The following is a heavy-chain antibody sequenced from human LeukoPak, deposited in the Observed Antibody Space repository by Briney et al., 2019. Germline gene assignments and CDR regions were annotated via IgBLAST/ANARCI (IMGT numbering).Heavy chain of an antibody. Sequence: PSETLSLTCAVYGGSFSDYYWSWIRQPPGKGLEWIGEVNHSGSTNYNPSLKSRVTMSVDTSKNQFSLKLSSVTAADTAVSFCARGRDYSNYVAGWFDPWGQGTLVTVSS. V-gene: IGHV4-34*01. CDR2: VNHSGST. D-gene: IGHD4-11*01. CDR3: ARGRDYSNYVAGWFDP. CDR1: GGSFSDYY. J-gene: IGHJ5*02.